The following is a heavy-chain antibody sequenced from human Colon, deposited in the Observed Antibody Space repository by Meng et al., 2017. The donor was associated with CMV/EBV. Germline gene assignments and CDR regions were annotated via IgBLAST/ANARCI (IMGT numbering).Heavy chain of an antibody. CDR2: IYSGGGT. Sequence: GESLKISCAASGFTVSSNYMSWVRQAPGKGLEWVSVIYSGGGTYYADSVKGRFTISRDNSKNTLYLQMNSLRAEDTAVYYCARGGQQLAHGMDVWGQGTTVTVSS. CDR3: ARGGQQLAHGMDV. V-gene: IGHV3-66*02. J-gene: IGHJ6*02. D-gene: IGHD6-13*01. CDR1: GFTVSSNY.